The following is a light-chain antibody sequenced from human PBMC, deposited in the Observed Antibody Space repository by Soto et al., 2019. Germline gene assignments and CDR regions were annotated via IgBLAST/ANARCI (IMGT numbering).Light chain of an antibody. CDR3: CSYAGNNNVV. CDR2: EVS. CDR1: SSDVGGYRF. V-gene: IGLV2-8*01. J-gene: IGLJ3*02. Sequence: QSALAQPPSASGSLGQSVTISCTGTSSDVGGYRFVSWYQQHPGKAPKVMIYEVSKRPSGVPDRFSGSKSGSTASLTVSGLQAEDEADYYCCSYAGNNNVVFGGGTKLIVL.